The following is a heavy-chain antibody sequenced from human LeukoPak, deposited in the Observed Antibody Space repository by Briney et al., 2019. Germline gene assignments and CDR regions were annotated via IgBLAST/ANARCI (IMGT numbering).Heavy chain of an antibody. V-gene: IGHV3-7*03. CDR2: IKENGREK. J-gene: IGHJ4*02. D-gene: IGHD5-18*01. Sequence: GGSLRLSCAASGFTFSSYWMSWVRQAPGKGLEWVANIKENGREKYYVDSVKGRFTISRDDARNSLYLQMNSLRAEDTAVYYCVRGCSYGFPYWGQGTLVTVSS. CDR1: GFTFSSYW. CDR3: VRGCSYGFPY.